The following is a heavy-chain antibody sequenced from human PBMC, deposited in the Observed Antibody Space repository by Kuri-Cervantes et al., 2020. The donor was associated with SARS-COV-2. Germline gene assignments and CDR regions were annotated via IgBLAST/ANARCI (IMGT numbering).Heavy chain of an antibody. CDR1: GGTFSSYA. V-gene: IGHV1-69*13. Sequence: SVKVSCKASGGTFSSYAISWVRQAPGQGLEWMGGIIPIFGTANYAQKFQGRVTITADESTSTAYMELSRLRSDDTAVYYCARGNQLLSPGGVYYYYYGMDVWGQGTTVTVSS. J-gene: IGHJ6*02. CDR2: IIPIFGTA. D-gene: IGHD2-2*01. CDR3: ARGNQLLSPGGVYYYYYGMDV.